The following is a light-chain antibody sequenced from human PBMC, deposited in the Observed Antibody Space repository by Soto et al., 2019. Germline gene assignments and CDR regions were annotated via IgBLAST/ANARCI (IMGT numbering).Light chain of an antibody. CDR2: KAS. V-gene: IGKV1-5*03. Sequence: DIQMTQSPSSPSASVEDRVIITCRASQSISNHLNWYQQKPGKAPKLLIYKASTLKSGVPSRFSGSGSGTEFTLTISSLQPDDFATYYCQQYNSYSWTFGQGTKVDIK. CDR3: QQYNSYSWT. CDR1: QSISNH. J-gene: IGKJ1*01.